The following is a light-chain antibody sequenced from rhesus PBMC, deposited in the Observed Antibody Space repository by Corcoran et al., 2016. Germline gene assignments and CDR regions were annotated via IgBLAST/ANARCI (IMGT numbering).Light chain of an antibody. J-gene: IGKJ4*01. CDR2: GPS. Sequence: EIVMTQSPATLSLSPGERATLSCRASQSVSSNLAWYQKKPGQAPRLLMYGPSRRATDIPGGFTGSGSGTDFTLTISSLEPEDFAVYYCQQYDSWPLTFGGGTKVESK. V-gene: IGKV3-42*02. CDR3: QQYDSWPLT. CDR1: QSVSSN.